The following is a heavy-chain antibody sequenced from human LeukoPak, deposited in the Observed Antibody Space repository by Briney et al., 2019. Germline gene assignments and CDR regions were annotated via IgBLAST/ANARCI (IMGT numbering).Heavy chain of an antibody. CDR3: ARDYYYDSSGYYNFDY. Sequence: ASVKVSCKASGYTFTSYGISWVRQAPGQGLEWMGWISAYNGNTNYAQKLQGRVTVTTDTSTSTAYMELRSLRSDDTAVYYCARDYYYDSSGYYNFDYWGQGTLVTVSS. CDR2: ISAYNGNT. V-gene: IGHV1-18*01. J-gene: IGHJ4*02. CDR1: GYTFTSYG. D-gene: IGHD3-22*01.